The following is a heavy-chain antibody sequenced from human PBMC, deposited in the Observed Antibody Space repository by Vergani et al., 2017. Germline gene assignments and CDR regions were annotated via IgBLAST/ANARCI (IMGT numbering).Heavy chain of an antibody. CDR1: GGSISSGGYY. V-gene: IGHV4-31*03. J-gene: IGHJ4*02. CDR2: IYYSGST. D-gene: IGHD3-22*01. CDR3: ASWGSRYYYDSSGYQDY. Sequence: QVRLQESGPGLVKPSQTLSLTCTVSGGSISSGGYYWSWIRQHPGKGLEWIGYIYYSGSTYYNPSLKSRVTISVDTSKNQFSLKLSSVTAADTAVYYCASWGSRYYYDSSGYQDYWGQGTLVTVSS.